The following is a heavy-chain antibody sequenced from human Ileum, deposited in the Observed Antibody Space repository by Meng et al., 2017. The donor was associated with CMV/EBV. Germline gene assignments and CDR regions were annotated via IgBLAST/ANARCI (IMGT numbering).Heavy chain of an antibody. CDR2: VYHSGST. CDR1: GDSISSYY. CDR3: ALYSVYAGFDY. J-gene: IGHJ4*02. D-gene: IGHD5/OR15-5a*01. Sequence: GSLRLSCTVSGDSISSYYWSWIRQSPGKGLEWIAYVYHSGSTNYNPSLKSRVSVSIDTSKKQFSLKLTSVTTADAAVYYCALYSVYAGFDYWGQGTLVTVSS. V-gene: IGHV4-59*01.